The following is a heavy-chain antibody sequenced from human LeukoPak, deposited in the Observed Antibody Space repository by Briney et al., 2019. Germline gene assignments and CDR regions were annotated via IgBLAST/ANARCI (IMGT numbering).Heavy chain of an antibody. V-gene: IGHV3-30*18. CDR1: GFTFSSYG. CDR2: ISYDGSNK. D-gene: IGHD6-6*01. CDR3: AKDPDSSSSWFDP. Sequence: GRSLRLSCAASGFTFSSYGMHWVRQAPGKGLEWVAVISYDGSNKYYADSVKGRFTISRDNSKNTLYLQMNSLRAEDTAVYYCAKDPDSSSSWFDPWGQGTLVTVSS. J-gene: IGHJ5*02.